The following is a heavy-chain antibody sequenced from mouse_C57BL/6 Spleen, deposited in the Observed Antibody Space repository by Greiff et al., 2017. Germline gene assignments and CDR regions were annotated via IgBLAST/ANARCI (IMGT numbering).Heavy chain of an antibody. J-gene: IGHJ4*01. CDR2: IWSGGST. CDR3: ARNGRDYDAMDY. CDR1: GFSLTSYG. V-gene: IGHV2-2*01. Sequence: QVQLQQSGPGLVQPSQSLSITCTVSGFSLTSYGVHWVRQSPGKGLEWLGVIWSGGSTDYNAAFIYRLSISKDNSKSQVFFKMNSLQADDTAIYYCARNGRDYDAMDYWGQGTSVTVSS.